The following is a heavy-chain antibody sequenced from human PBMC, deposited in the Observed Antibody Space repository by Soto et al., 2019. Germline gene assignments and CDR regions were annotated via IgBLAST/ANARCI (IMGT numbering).Heavy chain of an antibody. Sequence: QVQLQESGPGLVKASQTLSLTCTVSGGSINSGRYYWSWIRQHPGKGLEWIGYIYYSGITDYNPSLKCRVRISVGTSKGQFSLHLSSVPAADTAVYYCARVHTDIVLVLAFGILGQGTMVSVSS. CDR1: GGSINSGRYY. D-gene: IGHD2-15*01. CDR2: IYYSGIT. V-gene: IGHV4-31*03. CDR3: ARVHTDIVLVLAFGI. J-gene: IGHJ3*02.